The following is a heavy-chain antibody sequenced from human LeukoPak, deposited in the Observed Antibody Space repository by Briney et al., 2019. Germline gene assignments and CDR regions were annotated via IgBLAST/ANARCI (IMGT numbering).Heavy chain of an antibody. CDR3: ARLLLRGDHGGGLDY. Sequence: GASVKVSCKASGYTFTSYGISWVRQAPGQGLEWMGWISAYNGNTNYAQKLQGRVTMTTDTSTSTAYMELRSLRSDDTAVYYYARLLLRGDHGGGLDYWGQGTLVTVSS. CDR1: GYTFTSYG. D-gene: IGHD2-15*01. V-gene: IGHV1-18*01. CDR2: ISAYNGNT. J-gene: IGHJ4*02.